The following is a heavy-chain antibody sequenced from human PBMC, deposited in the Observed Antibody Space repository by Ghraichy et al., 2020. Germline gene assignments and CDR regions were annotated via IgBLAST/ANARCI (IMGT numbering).Heavy chain of an antibody. CDR2: IRTKANSYAT. V-gene: IGHV3-73*01. J-gene: IGHJ4*02. CDR3: TRLGYYDSSGPDY. D-gene: IGHD3-22*01. CDR1: GFTFSGSV. Sequence: GGSLRLSCAASGFTFSGSVMHWVRQASGKGLEWVGRIRTKANSYATVYAPSVKGRFTISREDSKNTAYLQMNSLKTEDTAVYYCTRLGYYDSSGPDYWGQGTLVTFSS.